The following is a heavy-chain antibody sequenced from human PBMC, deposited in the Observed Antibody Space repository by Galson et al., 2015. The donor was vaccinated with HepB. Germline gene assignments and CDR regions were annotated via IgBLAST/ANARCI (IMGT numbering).Heavy chain of an antibody. Sequence: QSGAEVKKPGASVRVSCKASGYTFTSYGISWVRQAPGQGLEWMGWISANKGNTFYAQKLKGRVTMTTDTSTNTANMELRSLRSDDTAVYYCARDLWHCGGDCYHDGFDIWGQGTMVTVSS. CDR2: ISANKGNT. V-gene: IGHV1-18*01. D-gene: IGHD2-21*01. CDR3: ARDLWHCGGDCYHDGFDI. J-gene: IGHJ3*02. CDR1: GYTFTSYG.